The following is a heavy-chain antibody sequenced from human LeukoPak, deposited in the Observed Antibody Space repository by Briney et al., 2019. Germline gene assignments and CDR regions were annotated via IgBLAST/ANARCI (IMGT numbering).Heavy chain of an antibody. J-gene: IGHJ4*02. CDR2: INPNSGGT. CDR1: GYTFTGCY. V-gene: IGHV1-2*02. Sequence: ASVKVSCKASGYTFTGCYMHWVRQAPGQGLEWMGWINPNSGGTNYAQKFQGRVTMTRDTSISTAYMELSRLRSDDTAVYYCAYENSYGSSDWGQGTLVTVSS. D-gene: IGHD5-18*01. CDR3: AYENSYGSSD.